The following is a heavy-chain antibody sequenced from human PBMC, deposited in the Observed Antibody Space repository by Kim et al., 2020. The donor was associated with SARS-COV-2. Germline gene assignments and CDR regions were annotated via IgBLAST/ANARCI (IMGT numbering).Heavy chain of an antibody. CDR3: AKVQGIVVVITSDAFDI. J-gene: IGHJ3*02. V-gene: IGHV3-23*01. D-gene: IGHD3-22*01. Sequence: VKGRFTISRDNSKNTLYLQMNSLRAEDTAVYYCAKVQGIVVVITSDAFDIWGQGTMVTVSS.